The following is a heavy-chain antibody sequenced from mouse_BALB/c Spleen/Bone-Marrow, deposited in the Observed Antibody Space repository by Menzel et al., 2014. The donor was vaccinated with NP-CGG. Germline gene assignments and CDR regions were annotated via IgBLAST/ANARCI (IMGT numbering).Heavy chain of an antibody. V-gene: IGHV5-4*02. Sequence: EVMLVESGGGLVKPGGSLKLSCAASGFTFSDYYMYWVRQTPEKRLEWVAAISDGDSYTYYPDSVKGRFTISRDNAKNNLYLQMSSLKSEDAAMYYCARYGNYPMDYWGQGTSVTVSS. D-gene: IGHD2-1*01. CDR2: ISDGDSYT. CDR1: GFTFSDYY. J-gene: IGHJ4*01. CDR3: ARYGNYPMDY.